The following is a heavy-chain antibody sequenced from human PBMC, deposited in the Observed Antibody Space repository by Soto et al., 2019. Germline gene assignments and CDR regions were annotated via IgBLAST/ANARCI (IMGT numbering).Heavy chain of an antibody. D-gene: IGHD2-15*01. CDR2: INAGNGNT. J-gene: IGHJ4*02. V-gene: IGHV1-3*01. CDR1: GYTFTDYA. CDR3: AREGLLYYFDY. Sequence: ASVKVSCKASGYTFTDYAMHWVRQAPGQRLEWMGWINAGNGNTKYSQKFQGWVTMTRDTSISTAYMELSRLRSDDTAVYYCAREGLLYYFDYWGQGTLVTVSS.